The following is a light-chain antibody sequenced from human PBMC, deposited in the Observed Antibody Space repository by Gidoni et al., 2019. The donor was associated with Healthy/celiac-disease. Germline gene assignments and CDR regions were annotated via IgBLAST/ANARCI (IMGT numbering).Light chain of an antibody. CDR2: DAS. J-gene: IGKJ4*01. CDR3: QQYDNLPPLT. V-gene: IGKV1-33*01. Sequence: DIQMTQSPSSLSASVGDRVTITCQASQDISNYLNWYQQKPGKAPKLLIYDASNLETGVPSRFSGSGSGTDFTFTISSLQPEDIATYDCQQYDNLPPLTCGGXTKVEIK. CDR1: QDISNY.